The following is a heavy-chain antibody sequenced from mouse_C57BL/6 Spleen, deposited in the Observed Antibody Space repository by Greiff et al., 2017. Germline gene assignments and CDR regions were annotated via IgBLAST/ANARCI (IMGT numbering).Heavy chain of an antibody. Sequence: LVESGAELMKPGASVKLSCKATGYKFNGYWIEWVKQRPGHGLEWIGEILPGSGSTNYNEKFKGKATITADTSSNTAYMQLSSLTTEDSAIYYCASRNYGYHYAMDYWGQGTSVTVSS. D-gene: IGHD1-2*01. CDR2: ILPGSGST. CDR3: ASRNYGYHYAMDY. J-gene: IGHJ4*01. V-gene: IGHV1-9*01. CDR1: GYKFNGYW.